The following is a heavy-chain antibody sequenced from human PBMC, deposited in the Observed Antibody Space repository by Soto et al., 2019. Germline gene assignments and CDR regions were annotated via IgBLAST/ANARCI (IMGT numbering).Heavy chain of an antibody. J-gene: IGHJ6*03. V-gene: IGHV1-69*02. CDR1: GGTFSSYT. Sequence: QVQLVQSGAEVKKPGSSVKVSCKASGGTFSSYTISWVRQAPGQGLEWMGRIIPILGIANYAQKFQGRVTITADKSTSTAYMELSSLRSEDTAVYYCVRGQAFYCSGGSCYSGDYYYYMDVWGKGTTVTVSS. CDR3: VRGQAFYCSGGSCYSGDYYYYMDV. CDR2: IIPILGIA. D-gene: IGHD2-15*01.